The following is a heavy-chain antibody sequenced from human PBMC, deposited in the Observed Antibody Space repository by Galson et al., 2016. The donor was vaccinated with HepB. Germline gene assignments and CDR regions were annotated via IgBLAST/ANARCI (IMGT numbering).Heavy chain of an antibody. CDR1: GFTFNNYG. CDR2: IWYDGRNK. D-gene: IGHD6-25*01. J-gene: IGHJ6*02. CDR3: VRDRAARDTVYYYGMDV. V-gene: IGHV3-33*01. Sequence: SLRLSCAAPGFTFNNYGMHWVRQAPGKGLEWVALIWYDGRNKYYADSVKGRFTISRDNSKNTLYLQMNSLRAEDTAVYYCVRDRAARDTVYYYGMDVWGQGATVTVSS.